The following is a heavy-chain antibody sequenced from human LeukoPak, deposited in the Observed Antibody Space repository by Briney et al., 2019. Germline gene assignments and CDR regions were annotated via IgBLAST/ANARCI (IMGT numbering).Heavy chain of an antibody. J-gene: IGHJ4*02. CDR1: GFILSGSW. D-gene: IGHD2-15*01. CDR2: IKKDGSEK. CDR3: TTDTWYSAGH. V-gene: IGHV3-7*03. Sequence: GGSLRPSCTASGFILSGSWMAWLRQDPGKGLEWVAIIKKDGSEKYYVVSMKGRFTISRDNAKNSLFLQMNSLRAEDTAIYYCTTDTWYSAGHWGQGTLVTVSS.